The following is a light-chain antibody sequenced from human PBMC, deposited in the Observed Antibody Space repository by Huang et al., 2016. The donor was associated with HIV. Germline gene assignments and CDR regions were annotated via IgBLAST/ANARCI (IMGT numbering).Light chain of an antibody. Sequence: EIVMTQSPATLSVSPGERATLSCRASQSVRSNLAWYQQKPGQAPRLLIYGASTRATGSPARFSGSGSGTEFTLTISSLQSEDFAVYYCQQYNNWPFTFGGGTKVEIK. V-gene: IGKV3-15*01. J-gene: IGKJ4*01. CDR2: GAS. CDR1: QSVRSN. CDR3: QQYNNWPFT.